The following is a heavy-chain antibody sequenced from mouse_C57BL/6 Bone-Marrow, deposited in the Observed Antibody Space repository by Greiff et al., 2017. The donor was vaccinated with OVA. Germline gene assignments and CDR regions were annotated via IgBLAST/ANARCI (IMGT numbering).Heavy chain of an antibody. CDR2: IWSGGST. Sequence: VQGVESGPGLVQPSPSLSITCTVSGFSLTSYGVHWVRQPPGKGLEWLGVIWSGGSTAYNAAFISSLSISKDNSTSQLFFKMNMLQADDTARYNCAKEGYYGYYEMAWFAYWGQGTLVTVSA. CDR3: AKEGYYGYYEMAWFAY. CDR1: GFSLTSYG. V-gene: IGHV2-4*01. J-gene: IGHJ3*01. D-gene: IGHD2-3*01.